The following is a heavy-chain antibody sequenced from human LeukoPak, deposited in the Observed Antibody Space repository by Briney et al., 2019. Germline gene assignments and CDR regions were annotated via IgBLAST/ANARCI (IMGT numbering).Heavy chain of an antibody. CDR3: ARLSTGSSLHY. D-gene: IGHD6-6*01. J-gene: IGHJ4*02. CDR1: GXTFSNYW. Sequence: GGSLRLSCAASGXTFSNYWMNWVRQAPGKGLVWVSSINSDGSNTRYADSVKGRFTISRDNAKNTLYLQMNSLRAEDTAVYYCARLSTGSSLHYWGQGTLVTVSS. CDR2: INSDGSNT. V-gene: IGHV3-74*01.